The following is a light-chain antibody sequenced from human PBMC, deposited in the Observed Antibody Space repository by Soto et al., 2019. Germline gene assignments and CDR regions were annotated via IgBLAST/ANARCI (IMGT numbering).Light chain of an antibody. Sequence: IQMTQSPSSLSASVGDRVTITCRASQSIKTYLNWYQQKPGKAPKLLIYAASSLQSGVPSRFSGSGSGTDFTLIISSLQPEDFATYYCQQSYSTRVTFGQGTKVEIK. V-gene: IGKV1-39*01. CDR3: QQSYSTRVT. CDR2: AAS. CDR1: QSIKTY. J-gene: IGKJ1*01.